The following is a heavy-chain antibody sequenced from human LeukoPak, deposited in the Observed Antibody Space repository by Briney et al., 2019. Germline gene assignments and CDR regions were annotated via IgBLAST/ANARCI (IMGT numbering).Heavy chain of an antibody. J-gene: IGHJ4*02. CDR2: MNPNSGNT. V-gene: IGHV1-8*01. D-gene: IGHD5/OR15-5a*01. CDR3: ARGRLRLRGYYFDY. Sequence: ASVKVSCKASGYTFTSYDINWVRQATGQGLEWMGWMNPNSGNTGYAQKFQGRVTMTRNTSISTAYMELSSLRSEDTAVYYCARGRLRLRGYYFDYWGQGTLVTVSP. CDR1: GYTFTSYD.